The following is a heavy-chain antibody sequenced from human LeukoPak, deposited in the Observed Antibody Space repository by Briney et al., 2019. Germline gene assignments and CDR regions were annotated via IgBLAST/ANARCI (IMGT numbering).Heavy chain of an antibody. Sequence: SGTLSLTCAVSGGSISSTNWWSWVRQPPGKGLEWIGEIYHSGSTNYNPSLKSRVTISVDTSKNQFSLKLSSVTAADTAVYYCAQMRGDYYGSGSYYYYYYGMDVWGQGTTVTVSS. CDR3: AQMRGDYYGSGSYYYYYYGMDV. D-gene: IGHD3-10*01. CDR2: IYHSGST. CDR1: GGSISSTNW. V-gene: IGHV4-4*02. J-gene: IGHJ6*02.